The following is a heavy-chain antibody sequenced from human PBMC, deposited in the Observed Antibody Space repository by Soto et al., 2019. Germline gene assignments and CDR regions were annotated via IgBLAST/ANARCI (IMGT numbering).Heavy chain of an antibody. CDR1: GHIFSNYW. Sequence: GESLKISWKASGHIFSNYWIGWVRQMPGKGLEWMGIIYPGDTDTRYSPSFQGQVTITVDKSITTAYLQWSRLKASDTAIYYCARQRLWGTSGYYYFENWGQGTLVTVSS. V-gene: IGHV5-51*01. CDR3: ARQRLWGTSGYYYFEN. D-gene: IGHD3-22*01. J-gene: IGHJ4*02. CDR2: IYPGDTDT.